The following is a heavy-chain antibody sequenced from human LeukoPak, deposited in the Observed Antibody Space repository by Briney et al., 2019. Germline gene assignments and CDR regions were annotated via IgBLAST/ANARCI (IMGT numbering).Heavy chain of an antibody. V-gene: IGHV4-59*01. J-gene: IGHJ2*01. Sequence: PLESQSRDCTVPGGSMRGYYWSWIRQPPGKGLEWIGYIYYSGNTNYNPSLKSRVTISVDTSKNQFSLKLSSVTAADTAVYYCARVPRDQGPLGYFDLWGRGTLVTVSS. CDR2: IYYSGNT. CDR3: ARVPRDQGPLGYFDL. D-gene: IGHD6-6*01. CDR1: GGSMRGYY.